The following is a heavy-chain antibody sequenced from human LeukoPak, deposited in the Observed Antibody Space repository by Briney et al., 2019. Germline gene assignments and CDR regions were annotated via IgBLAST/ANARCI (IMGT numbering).Heavy chain of an antibody. V-gene: IGHV4-59*01. J-gene: IGHJ3*02. CDR2: IYYSGST. Sequence: SETLSLTCTVSGGSISSYYWSWIRQPPGKGLEWIGYIYYSGSTNYNPSLKSRVTISVDTSKNQFSLKLSSVTAADTAVYYCASGDSSGYYTDAFDIWGQGTMVTVSS. CDR3: ASGDSSGYYTDAFDI. D-gene: IGHD3-22*01. CDR1: GGSISSYY.